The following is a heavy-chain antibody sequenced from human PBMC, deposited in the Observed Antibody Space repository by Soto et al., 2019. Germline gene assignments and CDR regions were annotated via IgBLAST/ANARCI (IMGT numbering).Heavy chain of an antibody. CDR1: GYTFTSSG. J-gene: IGHJ5*02. Sequence: GASVKVSCKASGYTFTSSGITWVRQAPGQGLEWMGWISAYNGNTNYAQKLQGRVTMTTDTSTSTAYMELRSLRSDDTAVYYCARVGSVTKTGWFDPWGQGTLVTVSS. V-gene: IGHV1-18*04. D-gene: IGHD4-4*01. CDR3: ARVGSVTKTGWFDP. CDR2: ISAYNGNT.